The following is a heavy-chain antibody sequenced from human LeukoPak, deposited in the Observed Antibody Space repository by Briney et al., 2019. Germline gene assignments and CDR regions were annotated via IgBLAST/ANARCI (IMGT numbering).Heavy chain of an antibody. D-gene: IGHD2-2*01. CDR1: GFTFSSHE. V-gene: IGHV3-48*03. CDR2: ISSSGSTI. Sequence: GGSLRLSCAASGFTFSSHEMNWVRQAPGKGLEWVSYISSSGSTIYYADSVKGRFTISRDNAKNSPYLQMNSLRAEDTAVYYCAREIVVVPAAISARGYYMDVWGKGTTVTISS. CDR3: AREIVVVPAAISARGYYMDV. J-gene: IGHJ6*03.